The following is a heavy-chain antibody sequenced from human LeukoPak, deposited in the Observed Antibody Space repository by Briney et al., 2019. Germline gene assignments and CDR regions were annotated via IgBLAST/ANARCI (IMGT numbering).Heavy chain of an antibody. V-gene: IGHV3-30*18. J-gene: IGHJ4*02. D-gene: IGHD6-6*01. CDR3: AKDRSSQAFDY. CDR1: GFTFSSYG. Sequence: GGSLRLSCAASGFTFSSYGMPWVRQAPGKGLEWVAVISYDGSNKYYADSVKGRFTISRDNSKNTLYLQMNSLRAEDTAVYYCAKDRSSQAFDYWGQGTLVTVSS. CDR2: ISYDGSNK.